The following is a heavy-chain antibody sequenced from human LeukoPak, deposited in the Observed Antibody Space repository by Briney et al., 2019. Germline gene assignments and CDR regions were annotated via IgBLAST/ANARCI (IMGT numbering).Heavy chain of an antibody. CDR1: GGTFSSYA. Sequence: SVKVSCKASGGTFSSYAISWVRQAPGQGLEWMGWIIPIFGTANYAQKFQGRVTITADESTSTAYMELSSLRSEDTAVYYCARGRYDYVWGSPQYYFDYWGQGTLVTVSS. D-gene: IGHD3-16*01. J-gene: IGHJ4*02. CDR3: ARGRYDYVWGSPQYYFDY. CDR2: IIPIFGTA. V-gene: IGHV1-69*01.